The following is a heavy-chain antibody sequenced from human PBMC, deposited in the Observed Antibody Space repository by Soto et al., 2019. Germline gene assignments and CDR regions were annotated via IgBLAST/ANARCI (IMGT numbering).Heavy chain of an antibody. CDR1: GFSFSHYA. D-gene: IGHD3-10*01. Sequence: QRQLVESGGGVVQPGRYLRLSCAASGFSFSHYAMHWVRQPPGKGLEWVALISYDGENQYFTDSVRGRFTISRDNSKTAVYLEMNDLRLDDTATYYCVSPHSESSNAFDLWGQGTLVTVSS. J-gene: IGHJ5*02. CDR3: VSPHSESSNAFDL. CDR2: ISYDGENQ. V-gene: IGHV3-30*04.